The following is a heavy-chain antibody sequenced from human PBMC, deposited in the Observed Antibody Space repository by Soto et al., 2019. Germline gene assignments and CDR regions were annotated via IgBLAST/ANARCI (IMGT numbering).Heavy chain of an antibody. V-gene: IGHV3-74*01. CDR3: ARREGYCSGGTCYFDY. Sequence: GGSLRLSCVASGFTFSSYWMHWVRQAPGKGLVWVSRINSDGSSTSSADSVRGRFTISRDNAKNTLYLQMNSLRVEDTAMYYCARREGYCSGGTCYFDYWGQGTLVTVSS. D-gene: IGHD2-15*01. J-gene: IGHJ4*02. CDR1: GFTFSSYW. CDR2: INSDGSST.